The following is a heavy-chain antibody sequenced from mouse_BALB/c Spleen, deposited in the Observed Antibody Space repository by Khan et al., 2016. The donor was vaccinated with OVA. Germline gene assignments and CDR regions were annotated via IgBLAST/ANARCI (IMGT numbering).Heavy chain of an antibody. CDR3: VRDGAYHRNDGWFAY. CDR1: GYTFTSYT. J-gene: IGHJ3*01. V-gene: IGHV1-4*01. D-gene: IGHD2-14*01. Sequence: QVQLKESGAELARPGASVKMSCKASGYTFTSYTIHWIKLRSGQGLEWIGYINPSNGYTNYNQKFKDKATLTADKSSTTAYMQLSSLTSDDSAVYICVRDGAYHRNDGWFAYWGQGTGVTVSA. CDR2: INPSNGYT.